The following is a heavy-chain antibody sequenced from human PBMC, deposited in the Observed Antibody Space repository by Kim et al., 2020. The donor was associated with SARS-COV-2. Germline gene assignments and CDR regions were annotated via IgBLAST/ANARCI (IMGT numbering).Heavy chain of an antibody. V-gene: IGHV6-1*01. CDR3: ARGRGGGYSDFTVDY. Sequence: VSVKSRITINSDTSKNQFSLQLNTVTPEDTAVYYCARGRGGGYSDFTVDYWGQGTLVTVSS. J-gene: IGHJ4*02. D-gene: IGHD5-18*01.